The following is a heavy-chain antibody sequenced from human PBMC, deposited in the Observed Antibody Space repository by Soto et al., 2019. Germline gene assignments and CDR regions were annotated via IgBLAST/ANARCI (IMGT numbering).Heavy chain of an antibody. CDR3: ARDGQLGADYYYYYGMDV. J-gene: IGHJ6*02. CDR1: GGSISSYY. Sequence: QVQLQESGPGLVKPSETLSLTCTVSGGSISSYYWSWIRQPAGKGLEWIGRIYTSGSTNYNPSLNSRVTMSVDTSKNQFSVKLSSVTAADTAVYYCARDGQLGADYYYYYGMDVGGQGTTVTVSS. D-gene: IGHD3-10*01. CDR2: IYTSGST. V-gene: IGHV4-4*07.